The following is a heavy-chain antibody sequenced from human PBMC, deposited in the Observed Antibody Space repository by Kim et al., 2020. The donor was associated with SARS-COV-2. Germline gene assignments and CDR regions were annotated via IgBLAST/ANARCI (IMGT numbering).Heavy chain of an antibody. CDR2: IIPIFGTA. V-gene: IGHV1-69*13. CDR3: ARQVVPYYYGMDV. CDR1: GGTFSSYA. D-gene: IGHD2-2*01. Sequence: SVKVSCKASGGTFSSYAISWVRQAPGQGLEWMGGIIPIFGTANYAQKFQGRVTITADESTSTAYMELSSLRSEDTAVYYCARQVVPYYYGMDVWGQGTTVTVSS. J-gene: IGHJ6*02.